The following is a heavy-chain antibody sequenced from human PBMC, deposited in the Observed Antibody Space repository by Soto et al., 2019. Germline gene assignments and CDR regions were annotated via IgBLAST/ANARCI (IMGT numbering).Heavy chain of an antibody. Sequence: ASVKVSCKASGYTFTSYAMHWVRQAPGQRLEWMGWINAGNGNTKYSQKFQGRVTITRDTSASTAYMELSSLRSEDTAVYYCARDMVRGVINLNWFDPWGQGTLVTVSS. J-gene: IGHJ5*02. V-gene: IGHV1-3*01. CDR3: ARDMVRGVINLNWFDP. D-gene: IGHD3-10*01. CDR1: GYTFTSYA. CDR2: INAGNGNT.